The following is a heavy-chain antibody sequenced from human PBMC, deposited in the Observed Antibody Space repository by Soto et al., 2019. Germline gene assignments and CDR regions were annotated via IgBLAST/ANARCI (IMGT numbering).Heavy chain of an antibody. J-gene: IGHJ3*02. CDR3: ARIYCGGDCYSGDDAFDI. V-gene: IGHV3-48*03. CDR1: GFTFSSYE. D-gene: IGHD2-21*02. CDR2: ISSSGSTI. Sequence: EVQLVESGGGLVQPGGSLRLSCAASGFTFSSYEMNWVRQAPGKGLEWVSYISSSGSTIYYADSVKGRFTISRDNAKNSLYLQMNSRRAEDTAVYYCARIYCGGDCYSGDDAFDIWGQGTMVTVSS.